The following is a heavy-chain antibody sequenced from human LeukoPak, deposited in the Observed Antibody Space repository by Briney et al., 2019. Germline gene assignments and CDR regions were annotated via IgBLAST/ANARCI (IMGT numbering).Heavy chain of an antibody. D-gene: IGHD3-10*01. CDR2: IIPIFGTA. CDR1: GGTFSSYA. CDR3: ARDRVYGSGSFFSFDAFDI. V-gene: IGHV1-69*05. J-gene: IGHJ3*02. Sequence: ASVKVSCKASGGTFSSYAISWVRQAPGQGLEWMGGIIPIFGTANYAQKFQGRVTLTRDMSTSTDYLELSSLRSEDTAVYYFARDRVYGSGSFFSFDAFDIWGQGTMVTVSS.